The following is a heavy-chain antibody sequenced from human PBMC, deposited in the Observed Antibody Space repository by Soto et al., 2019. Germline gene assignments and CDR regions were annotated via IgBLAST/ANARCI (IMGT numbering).Heavy chain of an antibody. J-gene: IGHJ6*02. CDR3: ASPPASSSWKGVSRLYHYYYGMDV. CDR2: IIPIFGTA. CDR1: GGTFCSYG. D-gene: IGHD6-13*01. V-gene: IGHV1-69*13. Sequence: ASVKVSCKASGGTFCSYGISWVRQAPRQGLEWMGGIIPIFGTANYAQKFQGRVTITADESTSTAYMELSSLRSEDTAVYYCASPPASSSWKGVSRLYHYYYGMDVWGQGTTVIVSS.